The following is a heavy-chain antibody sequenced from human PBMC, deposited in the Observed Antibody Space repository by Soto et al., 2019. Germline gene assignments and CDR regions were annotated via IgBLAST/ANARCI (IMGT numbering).Heavy chain of an antibody. CDR3: VRGALRAPATFDY. J-gene: IGHJ4*02. V-gene: IGHV4-4*02. D-gene: IGHD1-26*01. CDR1: GGSINTNNW. CDR2: IFHRGST. Sequence: QVQLKESGPGLVNPSGTLSLTCAVSGGSINTNNWWSWVRQPPGKGLEWIGEIFHRGSTNYNPSFKSRVTISLDNSNNHFSLKLISVTAADTAVYYCVRGALRAPATFDYWGQGTPVTVSS.